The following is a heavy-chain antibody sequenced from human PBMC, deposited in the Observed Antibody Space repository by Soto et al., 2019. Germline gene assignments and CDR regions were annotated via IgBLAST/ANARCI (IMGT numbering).Heavy chain of an antibody. CDR1: GTTFINYA. CDR2: IGTSGGTT. CDR3: ALDWGAFSPPWAHAY. D-gene: IGHD3-16*01. Sequence: GGSLRLSCAASGTTFINYAMSWVRQAPGRGLEWVSIIGTSGGTTYYADSVKGRFTISRDNSKKTLNLQMNSLRAEDTAVYYCALDWGAFSPPWAHAYWGQGTLVTVSS. V-gene: IGHV3-23*01. J-gene: IGHJ4*02.